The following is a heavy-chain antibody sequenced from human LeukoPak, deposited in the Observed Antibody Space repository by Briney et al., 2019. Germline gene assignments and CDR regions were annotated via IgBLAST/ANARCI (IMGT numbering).Heavy chain of an antibody. CDR2: INHSGST. CDR1: GGSFSGYY. J-gene: IGHJ6*03. V-gene: IGHV4-34*01. D-gene: IGHD2-2*01. CDR3: ARIVVVPAVGYYYYYYYMDV. Sequence: SETLSLTCAVYGGSFSGYYWSWIRQPPGKGLEWIGEINHSGSTNYNPSLKSRVTISVDTSKNQFSLQLSSVTAADTAVYYCARIVVVPAVGYYYYYYYMDVWGKGTTVTISS.